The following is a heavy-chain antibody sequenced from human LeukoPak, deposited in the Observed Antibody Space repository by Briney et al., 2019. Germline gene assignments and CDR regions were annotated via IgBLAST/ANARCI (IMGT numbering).Heavy chain of an antibody. V-gene: IGHV3-30*02. CDR1: GFTFSSYG. D-gene: IGHD2-2*02. J-gene: IGHJ4*02. CDR2: IRYDGSNK. CDR3: AKGPYCSSTSCYTRSFDY. Sequence: GGSLRLSCAASGFTFSSYGMHWVRQAPGKGLEGVAFIRYDGSNKYYADSVKGRFTISRDNSKNTLYLQMNSLRAEDTAVYYCAKGPYCSSTSCYTRSFDYWGQGTLVTVSS.